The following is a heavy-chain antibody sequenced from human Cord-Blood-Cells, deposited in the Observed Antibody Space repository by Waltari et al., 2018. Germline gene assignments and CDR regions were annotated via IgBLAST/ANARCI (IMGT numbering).Heavy chain of an antibody. J-gene: IGHJ4*02. D-gene: IGHD6-13*01. V-gene: IGHV2-5*02. CDR2: IYWDDDK. CDR1: GFSLSTSGVG. CDR3: AHTVGIAAAGTPFDY. Sequence: QITLKESGPTLVKPTQNLTLTCTFSGFSLSTSGVGVGWSRQPPGKALEWLALIYWDDDKRYSPSLKSRLTITKDTSKNQVVLTMTNMDPVDTATYYCAHTVGIAAAGTPFDYWGQGTLVTVSS.